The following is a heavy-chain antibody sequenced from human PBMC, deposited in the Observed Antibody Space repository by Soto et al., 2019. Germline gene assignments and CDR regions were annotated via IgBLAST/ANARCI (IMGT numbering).Heavy chain of an antibody. D-gene: IGHD7-27*01. CDR3: SRSATSGDQHFIDS. Sequence: QMQLLQSGAEVKKTGSSVKISCKTSGWIFTFQYLHWVRQAPGQGLEWLGWITPYNGNVKYAQHFQGRLSLTRDNSLTPIILELRDLSREDTGLYYGSRSATSGDQHFIDSWGQGTLVTVSS. CDR1: GWIFTFQY. J-gene: IGHJ4*02. CDR2: ITPYNGNV. V-gene: IGHV1-45*02.